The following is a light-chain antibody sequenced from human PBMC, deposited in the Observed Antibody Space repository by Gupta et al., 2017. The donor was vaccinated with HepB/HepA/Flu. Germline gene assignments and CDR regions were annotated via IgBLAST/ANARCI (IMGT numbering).Light chain of an antibody. CDR3: AAWDDSLNGYV. CDR2: SNN. V-gene: IGLV1-44*01. J-gene: IGLJ1*01. CDR1: SSNIGSNT. Sequence: QSVLTQPPSASGTPGQRVTLPCSGSSSNIGSNTVNWYQQLPGMAPKLLIHSNNQRPSGVPDRFSGSKSGTSASLAISGLQSEDEADYYCAAWDDSLNGYVFGTGTKVTVL.